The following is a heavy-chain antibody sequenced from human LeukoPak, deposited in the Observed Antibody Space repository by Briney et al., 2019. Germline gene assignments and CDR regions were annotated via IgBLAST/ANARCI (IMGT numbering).Heavy chain of an antibody. CDR1: GGTLSSYA. D-gene: IGHD3-22*01. CDR3: ARADSSGYSLDENFDY. J-gene: IGHJ4*02. CDR2: IIPIFAIV. Sequence: SVTVSCKASGGTLSSYALNWVRQAPGQGLEWIGRIIPIFAIVNYAQNFQGRVTITADKSTNTAYMELSSLRFEDTAFYYCARADSSGYSLDENFDYWGQGTLVTVSS. V-gene: IGHV1-69*04.